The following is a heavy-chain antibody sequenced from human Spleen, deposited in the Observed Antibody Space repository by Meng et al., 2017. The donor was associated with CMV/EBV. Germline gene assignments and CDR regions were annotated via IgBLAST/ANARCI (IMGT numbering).Heavy chain of an antibody. CDR1: GGSMGRGTYH. CDR2: IYYNGNT. V-gene: IGHV4-39*07. J-gene: IGHJ5*02. D-gene: IGHD4-17*01. CDR3: ALTTVNWFDP. Sequence: SETLSLTCTVSGGSMGRGTYHWAWIRQPPGKGLEWIGGIYYNGNTFYNPSLKSRVTISGDTSKNQFSLKVNSLTAADTAVYYCALTTVNWFDPWGPGTLVTVSS.